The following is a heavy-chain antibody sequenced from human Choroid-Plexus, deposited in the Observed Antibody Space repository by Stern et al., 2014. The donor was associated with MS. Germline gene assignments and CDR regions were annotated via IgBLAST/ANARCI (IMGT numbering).Heavy chain of an antibody. CDR2: VSYDGSNK. Sequence: VQLVESGGGVVQPGRPLRLSCVASGFTFGSCAMHWVRQAPGKGLEWVAGVSYDGSNKYYADSVKGRVTISRDNSQNTLYMQMSSLRPEDTAVYYCAKDRHYLTYFFDHWGQGSLVTVSS. CDR1: GFTFGSCA. D-gene: IGHD2/OR15-2a*01. V-gene: IGHV3-30*18. J-gene: IGHJ5*02. CDR3: AKDRHYLTYFFDH.